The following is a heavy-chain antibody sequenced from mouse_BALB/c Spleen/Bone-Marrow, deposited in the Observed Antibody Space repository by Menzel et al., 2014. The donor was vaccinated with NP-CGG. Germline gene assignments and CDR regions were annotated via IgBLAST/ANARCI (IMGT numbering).Heavy chain of an antibody. Sequence: EVKLVESGGGLVQPGDSLRLSCATSGFTFSDFYMEWVRQPPGKRLEWIAASRNKAKYYTTEYSASVKGRFNVSRDTSQSVLYLQMNALRAEDTAIYYCARDVGYGNYFVYWGQGTLVTVSA. CDR1: GFTFSDFY. CDR3: ARDVGYGNYFVY. D-gene: IGHD2-10*02. J-gene: IGHJ3*01. V-gene: IGHV7-1*02. CDR2: SRNKAKYYTT.